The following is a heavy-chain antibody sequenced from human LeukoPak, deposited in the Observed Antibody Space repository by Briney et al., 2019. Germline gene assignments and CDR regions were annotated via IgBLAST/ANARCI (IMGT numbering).Heavy chain of an antibody. CDR1: GFTFSSFA. D-gene: IGHD6-19*01. J-gene: IGHJ4*02. V-gene: IGHV3-23*01. CDR2: ISGSGGST. CDR3: PKRPVAATADY. Sequence: PGASLRLSCAASGFTFSSFAMSWVRQAAGEGLGWVSAISGSGGSTYYADSVKGRFTISRDNPKNTLYLQMNSLRAEDAAVYYCPKRPVAATADYWGQGTLVTVSS.